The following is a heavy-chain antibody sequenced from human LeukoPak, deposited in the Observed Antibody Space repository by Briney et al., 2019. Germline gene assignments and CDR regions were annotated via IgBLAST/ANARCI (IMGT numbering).Heavy chain of an antibody. CDR3: ARHPLYCSGACIYAFDI. CDR2: IHPDDSDT. J-gene: IGHJ3*02. D-gene: IGHD2-15*01. V-gene: IGHV5-51*01. CDR1: RYSLTSYW. Sequence: GESLKISCKSSRYSLTSYWIAWVRQMPGKGLEWMGVIHPDDSDTRYSPSFQGQVTISADKSISTAYLQWSSLEASDTAMYYCARHPLYCSGACIYAFDIWGQGTMVTVSS.